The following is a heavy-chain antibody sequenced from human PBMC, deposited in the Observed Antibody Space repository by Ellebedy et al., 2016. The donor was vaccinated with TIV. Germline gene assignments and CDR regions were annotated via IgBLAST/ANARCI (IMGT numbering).Heavy chain of an antibody. CDR3: VNMPNSHLRGMDV. Sequence: PGGSLRLSCAASGFNFNDYAMHWVRQRPGKGLEWVSGISWNSVVIGYADSVKGRFTISRDNAKNSLYLEMDSLRSEDTARYYCVNMPNSHLRGMDVWGQGTTVAVSS. CDR1: GFNFNDYA. CDR2: ISWNSVVI. V-gene: IGHV3-9*01. J-gene: IGHJ6*02. D-gene: IGHD4-23*01.